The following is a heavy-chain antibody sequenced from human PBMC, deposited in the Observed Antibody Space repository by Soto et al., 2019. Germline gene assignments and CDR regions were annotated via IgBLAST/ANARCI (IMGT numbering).Heavy chain of an antibody. J-gene: IGHJ6*02. Sequence: EVQLVQSGAEVKKPGESLKISCKGSGYSFTSYWIGWVRQMPGKGLESMGIIYPGDSDTRYSPSFQGQGTISADKSISTAYLQWSSLKASDTAMYDCARTAAAGKYYYGMDVWGQGTTVTVSS. D-gene: IGHD6-13*01. CDR3: ARTAAAGKYYYGMDV. V-gene: IGHV5-51*01. CDR2: IYPGDSDT. CDR1: GYSFTSYW.